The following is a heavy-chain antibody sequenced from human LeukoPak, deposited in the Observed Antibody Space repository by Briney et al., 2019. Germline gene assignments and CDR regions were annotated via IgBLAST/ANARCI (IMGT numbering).Heavy chain of an antibody. V-gene: IGHV4-59*01. CDR3: ARHCSGGSCYPPVYGMDV. Sequence: PSETLSLTCTVSGGSISSYYWSWIRQPPGKGLEWIGYIYYSGSTNYNPSLKSRVTISVDTSKNQFSLKLSSVTVADTAVYYCARHCSGGSCYPPVYGMDVWGQGTTVTVSS. CDR1: GGSISSYY. CDR2: IYYSGST. D-gene: IGHD2-15*01. J-gene: IGHJ6*02.